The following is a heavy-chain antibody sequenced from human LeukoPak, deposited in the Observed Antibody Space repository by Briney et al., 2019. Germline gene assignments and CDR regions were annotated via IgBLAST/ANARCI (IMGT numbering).Heavy chain of an antibody. D-gene: IGHD1-26*01. CDR2: ISPTGAGT. Sequence: GGSLRLSCAATGFTFNGYAMSWVRQAPGKGLEWVSAISPTGAGTYYADSVKGLFTISRDNSKNTLYLQMNSLRAEDTAVYYCAKYTERAFDIWGRGTMVTVSS. CDR1: GFTFNGYA. V-gene: IGHV3-23*01. CDR3: AKYTERAFDI. J-gene: IGHJ3*02.